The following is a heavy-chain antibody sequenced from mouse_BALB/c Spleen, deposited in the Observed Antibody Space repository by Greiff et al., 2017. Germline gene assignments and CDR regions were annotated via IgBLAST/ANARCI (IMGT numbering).Heavy chain of an antibody. Sequence: EVKLVESGPGLVKPSQSLSLTCSVTGYSITSGYYWNWIRQFPGNKLEWMGYISYDGSNNYNPSLKNRISITRDTSKNQFFLKLNSVTTEDTATYYCARAYGNYVAWFAYWGQGTLVTVSA. D-gene: IGHD2-1*01. CDR1: GYSITSGYY. CDR3: ARAYGNYVAWFAY. CDR2: ISYDGSN. V-gene: IGHV3-6*02. J-gene: IGHJ3*01.